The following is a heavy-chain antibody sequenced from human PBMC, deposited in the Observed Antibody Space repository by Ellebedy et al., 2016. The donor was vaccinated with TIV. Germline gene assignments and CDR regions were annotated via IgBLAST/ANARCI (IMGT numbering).Heavy chain of an antibody. V-gene: IGHV1-69*06. D-gene: IGHD6-19*01. J-gene: IGHJ3*02. CDR1: GGTFSSYA. Sequence: SVKVSXKASGGTFSSYAISWVRQAPGQGLEWMGGIIPIFGTANYAQKFQGRVTITADKSTSTAYMELSSLRSEDTAVYYCARDRTLYSSGQPGRAFDIWGQGTMVTVSS. CDR3: ARDRTLYSSGQPGRAFDI. CDR2: IIPIFGTA.